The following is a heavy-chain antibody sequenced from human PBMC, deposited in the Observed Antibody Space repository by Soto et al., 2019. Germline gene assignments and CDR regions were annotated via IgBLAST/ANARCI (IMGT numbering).Heavy chain of an antibody. CDR1: GFTFSSYA. J-gene: IGHJ3*02. CDR3: AKDPMYYYGSGADAFDI. V-gene: IGHV3-23*01. Sequence: PGGSLRLSCAASGFTFSSYAMSWVRPAPGKGLEWVSAISGSGGSTYYADSVKGRFTISRDNSKNTLYLQMNSLRAEDTAVYYCAKDPMYYYGSGADAFDIWGQGTMVTVSS. CDR2: ISGSGGST. D-gene: IGHD3-10*01.